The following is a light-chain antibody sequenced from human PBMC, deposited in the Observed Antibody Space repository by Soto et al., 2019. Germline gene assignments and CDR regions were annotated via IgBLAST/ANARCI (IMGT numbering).Light chain of an antibody. CDR1: SSDVGGYDY. Sequence: LTQPASVSGSPGQSITISCTGTSSDVGGYDYVSWYQQHPGKAPKLIIYEVSNRPSRVSNRFSGSKSGNTASLTISGLQAEDEAAYYCSSYTISNTFVFGTGTKVTVL. CDR3: SSYTISNTFV. J-gene: IGLJ1*01. V-gene: IGLV2-14*01. CDR2: EVS.